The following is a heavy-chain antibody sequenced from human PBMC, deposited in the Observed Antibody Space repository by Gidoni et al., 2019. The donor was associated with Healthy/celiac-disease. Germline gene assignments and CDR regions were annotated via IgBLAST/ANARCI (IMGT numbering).Heavy chain of an antibody. J-gene: IGHJ3*02. Sequence: QVQLQQCGAGLLKPSETLSLTCAVYGGSFSGYYWSWIRQPPGKGLEWIGEINHRGSTNYNPSLKSQVTISVDTSKNQFSLKLSSVTAADTAVYYCARGKRKKYSSSSRAFDIWGQGTMVTVSS. V-gene: IGHV4-34*01. CDR2: INHRGST. D-gene: IGHD6-6*01. CDR1: GGSFSGYY. CDR3: ARGKRKKYSSSSRAFDI.